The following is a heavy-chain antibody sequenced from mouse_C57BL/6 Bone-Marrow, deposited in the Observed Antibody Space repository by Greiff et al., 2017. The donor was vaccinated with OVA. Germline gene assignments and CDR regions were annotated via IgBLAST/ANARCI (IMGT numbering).Heavy chain of an antibody. CDR3: ARLGYGFYFDY. D-gene: IGHD1-2*01. CDR1: GYSFTGYY. V-gene: IGHV1-42*01. J-gene: IGHJ2*01. Sequence: EVQLQQSGPELVKPGASVKISCKASGYSFTGYYMNWVKQSPEKSLEWIGEINPSTGGTTYNQKFKAKATLTVDKSSSTAYMQLKSLTSEDSAVSYCARLGYGFYFDYWGQGTTLTVSS. CDR2: INPSTGGT.